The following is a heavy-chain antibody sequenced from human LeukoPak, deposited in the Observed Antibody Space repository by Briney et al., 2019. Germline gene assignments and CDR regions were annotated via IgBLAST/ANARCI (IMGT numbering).Heavy chain of an antibody. CDR1: GFTFSSYA. D-gene: IGHD6-13*01. CDR3: AKDIAAAGTKFDY. J-gene: IGHJ4*02. CDR2: ISGSGGST. V-gene: IGHV3-23*01. Sequence: GGSLRLSCEASGFTFSSYAMSWVRQAPGKGLEWVSAISGSGGSTYYADSVKGRFTISRDNSKNTLYLQMNSLRAEDTAVYYCAKDIAAAGTKFDYWGQGTLVTVSS.